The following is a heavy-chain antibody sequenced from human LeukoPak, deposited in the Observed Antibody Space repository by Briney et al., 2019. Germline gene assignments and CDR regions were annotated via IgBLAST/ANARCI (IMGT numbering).Heavy chain of an antibody. J-gene: IGHJ4*02. CDR3: ARDLISGPATHDS. CDR2: IYSGGST. V-gene: IGHV3-66*01. D-gene: IGHD2-15*01. Sequence: GGSLRPFCAASGFTVTNNDINWVRQAPGKGLEWVSVIYSGGSTYFADSVKGRFTISRDNSKNTLSLQMNSLRAEDTAVYYCARDLISGPATHDSWAEGPLVSVSS. CDR1: GFTVTNND.